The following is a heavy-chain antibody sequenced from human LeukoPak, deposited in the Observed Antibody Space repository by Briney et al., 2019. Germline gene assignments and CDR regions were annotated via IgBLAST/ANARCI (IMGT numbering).Heavy chain of an antibody. V-gene: IGHV3-9*01. CDR1: GFTFDDYA. CDR3: ARGLRFLDPRLFDY. J-gene: IGHJ4*02. D-gene: IGHD3-3*01. Sequence: GGSLRLSCAASGFTFDDYAMHWVRQAPGKGLEWVSGISWNSGSIGYADSVKGRFTISRDNAKNSLYLQMNSLRAEDTAVYYCARGLRFLDPRLFDYWGQGTLVTVSS. CDR2: ISWNSGSI.